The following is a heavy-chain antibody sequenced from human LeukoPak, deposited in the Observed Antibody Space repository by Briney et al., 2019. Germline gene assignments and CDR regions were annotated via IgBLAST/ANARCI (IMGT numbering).Heavy chain of an antibody. Sequence: GASVKVCGNAAGYTFTSYAMNWVRQAPGQGVEWMGWIKTNTGDATYAHWFTGRFVFSLANSVSTAYLQISRLKAEDTAVYYCARKPSSSWSYYYYYYMDVWGQGTTVTVSS. D-gene: IGHD6-13*01. CDR2: IKTNTGDA. V-gene: IGHV7-4-1*02. CDR1: GYTFTSYA. J-gene: IGHJ6*03. CDR3: ARKPSSSWSYYYYYYMDV.